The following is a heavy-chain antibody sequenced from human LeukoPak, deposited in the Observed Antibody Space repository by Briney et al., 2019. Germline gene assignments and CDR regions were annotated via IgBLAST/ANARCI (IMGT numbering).Heavy chain of an antibody. D-gene: IGHD4-17*01. Sequence: KSSETLSLTCTVSGDSTSSYYWSWLRQPPGKGLEWVGYIFYSGDTNSNPSLRSRTTISVDSSKTHFSQQLSPVPAAATAVYYSSGVPQYGDYPDYWGQGTLVTVSS. CDR1: GDSTSSYY. CDR2: IFYSGDT. J-gene: IGHJ4*02. CDR3: SGVPQYGDYPDY. V-gene: IGHV4-59*01.